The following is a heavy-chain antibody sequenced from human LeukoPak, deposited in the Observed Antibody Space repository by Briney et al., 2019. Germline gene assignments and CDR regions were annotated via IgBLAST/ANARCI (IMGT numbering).Heavy chain of an antibody. V-gene: IGHV4-31*03. Sequence: SETLSLTCTVSGGSISSGGYYWNWIRQHPGKGLEWIGYIYYSGSTYYNPSLKSRVITSVDTSKNQFSLKLSSVTAADTAVYYCARGGSTLQNWFDPWGQGTLVTVSS. CDR1: GGSISSGGYY. D-gene: IGHD5/OR15-5a*01. CDR3: ARGGSTLQNWFDP. J-gene: IGHJ5*02. CDR2: IYYSGST.